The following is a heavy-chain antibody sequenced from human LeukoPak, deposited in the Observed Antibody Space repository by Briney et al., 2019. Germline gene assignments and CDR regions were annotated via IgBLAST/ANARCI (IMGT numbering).Heavy chain of an antibody. V-gene: IGHV1-2*06. J-gene: IGHJ6*03. CDR1: GYTFTGYY. CDR3: ARSYGDYGNHYYYMDV. Sequence: ASVKVSCKASGYTFTGYYMRWVRQAPGQGLEWMERVNPNSGGTNYAQKFQGRVTMTRDTSISTAYMELSRLRSDDTAVYYCARSYGDYGNHYYYMDVWGKGTTVTVSS. D-gene: IGHD4-17*01. CDR2: VNPNSGGT.